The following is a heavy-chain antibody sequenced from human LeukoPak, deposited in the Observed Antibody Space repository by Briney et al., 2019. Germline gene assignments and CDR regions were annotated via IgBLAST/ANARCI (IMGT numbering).Heavy chain of an antibody. CDR3: ARTRSGELLGAFDY. CDR1: GYTFTGYY. V-gene: IGHV1-2*02. Sequence: ASVKVSCKASGYTFTGYYMHWVRQAPGQGLEWMGWINPNSGGTNYAQKFQGRVTMTRDTPISTAYMELSRLRSDDTAVYYCARTRSGELLGAFDYWGQGTLVTVSS. D-gene: IGHD3-10*01. J-gene: IGHJ4*02. CDR2: INPNSGGT.